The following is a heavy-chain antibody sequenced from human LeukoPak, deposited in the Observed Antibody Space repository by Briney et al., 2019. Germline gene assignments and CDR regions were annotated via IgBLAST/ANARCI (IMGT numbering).Heavy chain of an antibody. J-gene: IGHJ4*02. CDR2: INTDGSST. D-gene: IGHD3-9*01. Sequence: GGSLRLSCAASGFTFSSYWMHWVRQAPGKGLVWVSRINTDGSSTSYADSVKGRFTISRDNAKNTLYLQMNSLRAEDTAVYYCARGPNVLRYFDWLSGFYYFDYWGQGTLVTVSS. CDR3: ARGPNVLRYFDWLSGFYYFDY. V-gene: IGHV3-74*01. CDR1: GFTFSSYW.